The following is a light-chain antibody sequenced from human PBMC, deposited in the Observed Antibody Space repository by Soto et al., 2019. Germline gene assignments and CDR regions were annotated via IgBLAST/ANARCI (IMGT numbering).Light chain of an antibody. J-gene: IGLJ2*01. V-gene: IGLV2-14*01. Sequence: QSALTQPASVSGSPGQSITISCTGTSSDVGGYNYVPWYQQHPGKARKLMIYDVSNRPSGVSNRFSGSKSGNTASLTISGLQAEDEAYYYCSSYTSSSTLVFGGGTKLTVL. CDR3: SSYTSSSTLV. CDR2: DVS. CDR1: SSDVGGYNY.